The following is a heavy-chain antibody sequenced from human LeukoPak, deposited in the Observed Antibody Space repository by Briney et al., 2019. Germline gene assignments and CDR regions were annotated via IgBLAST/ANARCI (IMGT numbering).Heavy chain of an antibody. J-gene: IGHJ4*02. CDR1: GFTFSSYG. Sequence: GGSLRLSCAASGFTFSSYGMYWVRQAPGKGLEWVSAISGSGVGTYYADTVNGRFTISRANSKSTLYLQMNTLRAEDTAVYYCAKGVGYCSGGSCQQFDYWGQGTLVTVSS. D-gene: IGHD2-15*01. CDR3: AKGVGYCSGGSCQQFDY. V-gene: IGHV3-23*01. CDR2: ISGSGVGT.